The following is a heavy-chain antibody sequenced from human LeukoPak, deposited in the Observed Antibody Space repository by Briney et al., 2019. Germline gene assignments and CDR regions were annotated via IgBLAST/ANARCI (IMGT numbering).Heavy chain of an antibody. V-gene: IGHV3-48*03. CDR3: ARAQNRYFDL. J-gene: IGHJ2*01. Sequence: GGSLRLSCAASGFTFSSYEMNGVRQAPGKGLEWVSYVTSSGSAIYYTDSVKGRFTISRDNAKNSLYLQMNSLRAEDTAVYYCARAQNRYFDLWGRGTLVTVPS. D-gene: IGHD1-14*01. CDR1: GFTFSSYE. CDR2: VTSSGSAI.